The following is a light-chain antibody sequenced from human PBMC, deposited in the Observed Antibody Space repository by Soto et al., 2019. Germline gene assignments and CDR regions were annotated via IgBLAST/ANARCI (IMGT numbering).Light chain of an antibody. Sequence: EIMMTQSPDTLAVSPGERPTRSCRASQSVSDKVAWSQQTSGQPPKLLIYDTVSRAAGVPGRFSGSGSGTEFTLTISSLQSEDYGVYFCQQYVNWPKTFGHGTKVDIK. CDR3: QQYVNWPKT. CDR1: QSVSDK. CDR2: DTV. V-gene: IGKV3-15*01. J-gene: IGKJ1*01.